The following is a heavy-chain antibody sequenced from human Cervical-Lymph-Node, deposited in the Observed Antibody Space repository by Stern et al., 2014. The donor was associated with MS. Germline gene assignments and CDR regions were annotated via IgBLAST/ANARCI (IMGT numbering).Heavy chain of an antibody. CDR2: INPNTGGT. Sequence: VQLVESGAEVKKPGASVKVSCKTSGYAFSDHYMHWVRQAPGQGPERMGRINPNTGGTNYAHNFQGRVTMTRDTSISTFYMELSRLRSDDTAVYYCARDMAMLLMIFDYWGQGTLISVSS. J-gene: IGHJ4*02. D-gene: IGHD2-15*01. CDR1: GYAFSDHY. V-gene: IGHV1-2*06. CDR3: ARDMAMLLMIFDY.